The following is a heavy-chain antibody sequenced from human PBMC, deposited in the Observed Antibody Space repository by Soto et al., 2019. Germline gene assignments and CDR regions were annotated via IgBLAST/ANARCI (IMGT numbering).Heavy chain of an antibody. Sequence: ASVKVSCKASGYTFTSYDINWVRQATGQGLEWMGWMNPNSGNTGYAQKFQGRVTMTRNTSISTAYMELSSLRSEDTAVYYCARVSGLYCGGDCYYFDYWGQGTLVTVSS. CDR3: ARVSGLYCGGDCYYFDY. D-gene: IGHD2-21*02. V-gene: IGHV1-8*01. J-gene: IGHJ4*02. CDR2: MNPNSGNT. CDR1: GYTFTSYD.